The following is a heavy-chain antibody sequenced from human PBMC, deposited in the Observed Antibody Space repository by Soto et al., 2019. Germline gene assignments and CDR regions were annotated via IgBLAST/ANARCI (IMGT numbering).Heavy chain of an antibody. Sequence: GGSLRLSCAASGFTFSTYGMNWFRQGPGEGLEWVSTVSGSGGDTYYADSVKGRFTISRDNSKNTLYLQMNSLRAEDTAVYYCAKGWAFYFDSWGQGTLVTVSS. V-gene: IGHV3-23*01. CDR3: AKGWAFYFDS. J-gene: IGHJ4*02. CDR1: GFTFSTYG. CDR2: VSGSGGDT.